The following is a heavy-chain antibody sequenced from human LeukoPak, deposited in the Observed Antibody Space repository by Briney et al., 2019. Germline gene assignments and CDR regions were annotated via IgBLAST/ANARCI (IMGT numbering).Heavy chain of an antibody. CDR3: ARNCSRTSCSGTFDI. Sequence: SETLSLTCTVSNVSISSSRYYWAWLRQPPGKGLEWIGSIYYSGSTHYNPSQKSRVTISVDTSKNQFFLRLSSGTAADTAVYYCARNCSRTSCSGTFDIWGRGTMVTVSS. D-gene: IGHD2-2*01. CDR1: NVSISSSRYY. V-gene: IGHV4-39*01. J-gene: IGHJ3*02. CDR2: IYYSGST.